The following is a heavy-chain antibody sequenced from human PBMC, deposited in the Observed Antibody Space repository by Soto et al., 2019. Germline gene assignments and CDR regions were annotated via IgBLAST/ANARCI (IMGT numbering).Heavy chain of an antibody. CDR3: ARQGSGSEYPQYFYYGMDV. D-gene: IGHD5-12*01. Sequence: VELVQSGAEVEKPGAALRTSCKPPGNTFTAYYIHWWRQPPGQGLEGRGGINLNSGVANYAQNFQGRVTMNRESSIRTVYMELTKMRSEDTTIYYCARQGSGSEYPQYFYYGMDVWGQGTTAAASS. CDR2: INLNSGVA. V-gene: IGHV1-2*02. CDR1: GNTFTAYY. J-gene: IGHJ6*02.